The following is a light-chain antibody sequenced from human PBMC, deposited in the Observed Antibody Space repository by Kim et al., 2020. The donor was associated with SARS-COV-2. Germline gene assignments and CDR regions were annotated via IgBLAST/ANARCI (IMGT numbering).Light chain of an antibody. J-gene: IGKJ4*01. Sequence: EIVMTQSPATLSVSPGERATLSCRASQSVSSNLAWYQQKPGQAPRLLIYGASTRAPGIPARFSGSGSGTDFTLTIYSLQSEDFAVYYWYKYNYWPPRTFGGRTKVDIK. V-gene: IGKV3-15*01. CDR1: QSVSSN. CDR2: GAS. CDR3: YKYNYWPPRT.